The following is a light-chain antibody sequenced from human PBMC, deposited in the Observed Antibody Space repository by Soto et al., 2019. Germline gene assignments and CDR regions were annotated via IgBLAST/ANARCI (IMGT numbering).Light chain of an antibody. CDR3: LQSDSFPHT. Sequence: DIQMTQSPSSVSASVGDRVTLTCRASQGISSWLAWYQQKPGKAPKLLIYAASSLQSGVPSRFSGGGSGTHFTLTISSLQPEDSATYYCLQSDSFPHTFGQGTKLEIK. CDR1: QGISSW. CDR2: AAS. V-gene: IGKV1-12*01. J-gene: IGKJ2*01.